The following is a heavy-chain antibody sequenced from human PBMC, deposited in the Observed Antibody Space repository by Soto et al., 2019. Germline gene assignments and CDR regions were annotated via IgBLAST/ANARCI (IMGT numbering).Heavy chain of an antibody. V-gene: IGHV4-34*01. CDR2: INHSGST. D-gene: IGHD3-16*02. CDR1: GGSFSCYY. J-gene: IGHJ1*01. CDR3: ARDGGIYVWGSYRYLGYFQH. Sequence: SETLSLTCAVYGGSFSCYYWSWIRQPPGKGLEWIGEINHSGSTNYNPSLKSRVTISVDTSKNQFSLKLSSVTAADTAVYYCARDGGIYVWGSYRYLGYFQHWARAPWSPSPQ.